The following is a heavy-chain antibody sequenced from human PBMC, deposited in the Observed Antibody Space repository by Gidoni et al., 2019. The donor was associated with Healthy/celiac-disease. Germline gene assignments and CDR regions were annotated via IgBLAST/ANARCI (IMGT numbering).Heavy chain of an antibody. CDR3: ARENNGDYVLS. V-gene: IGHV3-21*01. D-gene: IGHD4-17*01. CDR1: GFTFSSYS. J-gene: IGHJ4*02. CDR2: ISSSSIHI. Sequence: EVQLVESGGGLVKPGGSLRLSCAASGFTFSSYSMNWVRQAPGKGLEWVSSISSSSIHIYYADSVKGRFTISRDNAKNSRYLQMNSLRAEDTAVYYCARENNGDYVLSWGQGTLVTVSS.